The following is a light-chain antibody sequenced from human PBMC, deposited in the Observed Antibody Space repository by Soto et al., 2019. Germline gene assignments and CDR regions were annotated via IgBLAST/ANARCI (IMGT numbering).Light chain of an antibody. CDR1: QSISSNF. CDR2: GAS. J-gene: IGKJ3*01. Sequence: PRERTTLSCRASQSISSNFLAWYQQKPGRAPRLHIYGASSRATGIPDRFSGSGSGTDFTLTISRLEPEDFATYYCQQDLRPPLTFGPGTKVDIK. V-gene: IGKV3-20*01. CDR3: QQDLRPPLT.